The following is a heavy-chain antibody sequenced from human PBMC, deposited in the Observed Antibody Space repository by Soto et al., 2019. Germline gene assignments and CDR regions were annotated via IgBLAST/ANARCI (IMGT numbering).Heavy chain of an antibody. Sequence: EVQVVESGGGLVQPGGSLRLSCAACGFTFSNYWMTWVRQAPGKGLEWVANIRKGGSERHYVDSVKGRFTISRDNAKNTLYLQMNSLRAEDTAIYYCARDRRDGSHFDWWGQGTLVTVSS. V-gene: IGHV3-7*05. CDR2: IRKGGSER. CDR1: GFTFSNYW. J-gene: IGHJ4*02. D-gene: IGHD5-12*01. CDR3: ARDRRDGSHFDW.